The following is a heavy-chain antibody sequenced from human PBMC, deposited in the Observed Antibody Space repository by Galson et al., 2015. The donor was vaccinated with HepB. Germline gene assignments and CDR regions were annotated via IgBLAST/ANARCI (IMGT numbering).Heavy chain of an antibody. J-gene: IGHJ4*02. CDR2: ISSSSSTI. CDR3: ARDDYYSSSTLDY. CDR1: GFTFSSYS. V-gene: IGHV3-48*01. D-gene: IGHD6-13*01. Sequence: SLRLSCAASGFTFSSYSMNWVRQAPGKGLEWVPYISSSSSTIYYADSVKGRFTISRDNAKNSLYLQMNSLRAEDTAVYYCARDDYYSSSTLDYWGQGTLVTVSS.